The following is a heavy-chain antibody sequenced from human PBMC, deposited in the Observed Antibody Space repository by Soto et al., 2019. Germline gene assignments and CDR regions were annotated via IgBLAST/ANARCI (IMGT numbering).Heavy chain of an antibody. CDR2: IFPSGAT. CDR3: ARGSAAKRYFDL. V-gene: IGHV4-30-4*01. D-gene: IGHD5-18*01. Sequence: QVQLQESGPGLVKPSQTLSLMCTVSGAPISGGDYHWSWIRQPAGKGLEWIGYIFPSGATHYNSSLGSRITMSVETSKSHFSLKLTSVTAADTAVYFCARGSAAKRYFDLWGRGTLVTVSS. J-gene: IGHJ2*01. CDR1: GAPISGGDYH.